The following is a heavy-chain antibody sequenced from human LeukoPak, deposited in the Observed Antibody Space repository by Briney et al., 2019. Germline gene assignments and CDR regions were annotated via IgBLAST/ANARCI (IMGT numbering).Heavy chain of an antibody. CDR2: IIPNSGGT. D-gene: IGHD2-2*01. V-gene: IGHV1-2*02. CDR1: GYTFTGYY. Sequence: ASVKVSCKASGYTFTGYYMHWVRQAPGQGLERMGWIIPNSGGTNYTQKFQGRVTMTRDTSISTAYMELSRLRSDDTAVYYCARGRGSTSSNFDYWGQGTLVTVSS. J-gene: IGHJ4*02. CDR3: ARGRGSTSSNFDY.